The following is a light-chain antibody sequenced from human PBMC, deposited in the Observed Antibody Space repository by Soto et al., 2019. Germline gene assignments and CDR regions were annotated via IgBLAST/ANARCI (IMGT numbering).Light chain of an antibody. J-gene: IGKJ2*01. CDR3: QQYSTYSRT. CDR2: KAS. CDR1: QSISRW. V-gene: IGKV1-5*03. Sequence: DIQMTQSPSTLSASVGDRITITCRASQSISRWLARYQQKPGKAPKLLIYKASSLESGVPSRFSGSGSGKEFSLTISSLQPDDFATYYCQQYSTYSRTFGQGTKLEIK.